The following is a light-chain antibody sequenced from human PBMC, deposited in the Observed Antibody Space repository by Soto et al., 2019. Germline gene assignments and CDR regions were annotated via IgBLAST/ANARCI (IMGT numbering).Light chain of an antibody. Sequence: QSVLTQPPSVSGAPGQRVTISCAGSSSNIGAGYDVHWYQQLPGTAPKLLIYGSSNRPSGVPDRFSGSKSGTSASLAITGLQAEDEADYYCQSFDSNLSGYVFGTGTQLTVL. CDR1: SSNIGAGYD. CDR3: QSFDSNLSGYV. CDR2: GSS. V-gene: IGLV1-40*01. J-gene: IGLJ1*01.